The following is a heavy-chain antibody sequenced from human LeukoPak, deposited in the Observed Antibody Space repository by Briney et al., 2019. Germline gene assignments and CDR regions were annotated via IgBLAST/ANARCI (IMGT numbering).Heavy chain of an antibody. CDR1: GGTFSSYA. V-gene: IGHV1-69*13. Sequence: SVKVSCKASGGTFSSYAISWVRQAPGQGLEWMGGIIPIFGTANYAQKFQGRVTITADESTSTAYMELSSLRSEDTAVYYRASTPLENDSSGYRFDPWGQGTLVTVSS. D-gene: IGHD3-22*01. CDR2: IIPIFGTA. CDR3: ASTPLENDSSGYRFDP. J-gene: IGHJ5*02.